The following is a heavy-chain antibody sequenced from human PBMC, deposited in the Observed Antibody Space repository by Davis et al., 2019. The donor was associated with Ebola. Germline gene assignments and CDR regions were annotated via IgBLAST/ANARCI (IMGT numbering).Heavy chain of an antibody. CDR1: DYIFTRYG. Sequence: ASVKVSCKASDYIFTRYGFSWVRQAPGQGLEWMGWISAYNGNTKYAQKFQGRVIISTDSSTTTTYMELTSLGSDDTAIYFCARDPRYHRDYKRAGTLALDFWGQGTMINVSS. CDR2: ISAYNGNT. V-gene: IGHV1-18*01. J-gene: IGHJ3*01. CDR3: ARDPRYHRDYKRAGTLALDF. D-gene: IGHD4-11*01.